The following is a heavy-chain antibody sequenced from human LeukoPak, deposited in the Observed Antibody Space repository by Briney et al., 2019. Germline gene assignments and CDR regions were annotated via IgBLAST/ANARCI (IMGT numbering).Heavy chain of an antibody. D-gene: IGHD3-9*01. CDR3: ARGSNYDILTGPYYYYMDV. J-gene: IGHJ6*03. Sequence: ASVKVSCKASGYTFTSYGISWVRQAPGQGLEWMGWISAYNGNTNYAQKLQGRVAMTTDTSTSTAYMELRSLRSDDTAVYYCARGSNYDILTGPYYYYMDVWGKGTTVTVSS. CDR1: GYTFTSYG. V-gene: IGHV1-18*01. CDR2: ISAYNGNT.